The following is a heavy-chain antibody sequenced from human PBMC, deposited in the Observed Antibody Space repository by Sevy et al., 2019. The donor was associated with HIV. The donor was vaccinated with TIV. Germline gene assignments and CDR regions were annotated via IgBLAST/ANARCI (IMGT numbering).Heavy chain of an antibody. CDR3: ARRGYVGGYSGFDY. V-gene: IGHV1-8*01. Sequence: ASVKVFCKASGYTFTSYDINWVRQATGQGLEWMGWMNPNSGNTGYAQKFQGRVTMTRNTSISTAYMELSSLRSEDTAVYYCARRGYVGGYSGFDYWGQGTLVTVSS. CDR2: MNPNSGNT. CDR1: GYTFTSYD. J-gene: IGHJ4*02. D-gene: IGHD2-15*01.